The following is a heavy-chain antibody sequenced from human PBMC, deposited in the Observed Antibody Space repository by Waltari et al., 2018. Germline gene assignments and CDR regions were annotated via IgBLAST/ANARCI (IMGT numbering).Heavy chain of an antibody. CDR2: IYYSGST. CDR3: ARGGSNWDAWFDP. J-gene: IGHJ5*02. D-gene: IGHD1-1*01. CDR1: GDSISSGAYY. Sequence: QVQLQESGPGLVKPSQTLSLTCTVSGDSISSGAYYWSWIRQPPGKGLEWIGYIYYSGSTYYNPSLKSRLTISVDTSKNQFSLNLNSGTAADTAVYYCARGGSNWDAWFDPWGQGTLVSVSS. V-gene: IGHV4-30-4*01.